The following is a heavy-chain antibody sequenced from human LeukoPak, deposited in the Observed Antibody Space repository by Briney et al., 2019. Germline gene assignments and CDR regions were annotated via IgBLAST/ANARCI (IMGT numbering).Heavy chain of an antibody. D-gene: IGHD2-15*01. CDR2: IYYSGST. J-gene: IGHJ4*02. V-gene: IGHV4-31*03. Sequence: SETLSLTCTVSGGSISSGGYYWSWIRQHPGKGLGWIGYIYYSGSTYYNPSLKSRVTISVDTSKNQFSLKLSSVTAADTAVYYCARNTCSGGSCHQDYWGQGTLVTVSS. CDR1: GGSISSGGYY. CDR3: ARNTCSGGSCHQDY.